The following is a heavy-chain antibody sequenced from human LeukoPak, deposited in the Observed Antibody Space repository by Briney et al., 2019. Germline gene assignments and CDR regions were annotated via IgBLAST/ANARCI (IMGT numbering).Heavy chain of an antibody. J-gene: IGHJ4*02. Sequence: GGSLRLSCAASGFTFNTYTMNWVRQAPGKGLEWVSSISASSSYLYYADSVKGRFTISRDNAKNSPYLQMNSLRAEDTAVYYCARVYTMIVVVDYWGQGTLHRVL. CDR3: ARVYTMIVVVDY. CDR1: GFTFNTYT. D-gene: IGHD3-22*01. V-gene: IGHV3-21*01. CDR2: ISASSSYL.